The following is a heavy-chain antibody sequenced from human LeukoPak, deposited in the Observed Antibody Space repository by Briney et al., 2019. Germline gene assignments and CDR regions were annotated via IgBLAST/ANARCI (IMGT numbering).Heavy chain of an antibody. Sequence: GGSLRLSCAASGFIVSRNYMGWVRQAPGKGLEWVSALSSKYETYYADSVRGRFTISRDNSENTLYLQMNALRAEDTALYYCYGIHLGDSFDIWGRGTMVIVFS. CDR2: LSSKYET. D-gene: IGHD3-16*01. V-gene: IGHV3-53*01. J-gene: IGHJ3*02. CDR3: YGIHLGDSFDI. CDR1: GFIVSRNY.